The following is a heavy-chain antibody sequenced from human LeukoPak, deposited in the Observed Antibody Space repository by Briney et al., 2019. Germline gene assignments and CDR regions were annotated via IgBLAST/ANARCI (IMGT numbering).Heavy chain of an antibody. CDR2: ISSSSSYI. V-gene: IGHV3-21*01. CDR3: ARDTGIVGATDY. Sequence: SGGSLRFSCAASGFTFSTYSMNWVRQAPGKGLEWVSFISSSSSYINYADSVKGRFTISRDNAKNSLYLQMNSLRAEDTAVYYCARDTGIVGATDYWGQGTLVTVSS. D-gene: IGHD1-26*01. J-gene: IGHJ4*02. CDR1: GFTFSTYS.